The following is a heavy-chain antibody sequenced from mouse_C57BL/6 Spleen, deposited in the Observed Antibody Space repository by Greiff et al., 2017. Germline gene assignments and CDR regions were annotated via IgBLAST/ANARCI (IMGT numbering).Heavy chain of an antibody. V-gene: IGHV2-2*01. CDR2: IWSGGST. D-gene: IGHD4-1*01. CDR3: ARKDWEGFAY. Sequence: QVQLQQSGPGLVQPSQSLSITCTVSGFSLTSSGVHWVRQSPGKGLAWLGVIWSGGSTDYNAAFISRLSISKDNSKSQVFLKRNSLQAEDTAIYYCARKDWEGFAYWGQGTLVTVSA. CDR1: GFSLTSSG. J-gene: IGHJ3*01.